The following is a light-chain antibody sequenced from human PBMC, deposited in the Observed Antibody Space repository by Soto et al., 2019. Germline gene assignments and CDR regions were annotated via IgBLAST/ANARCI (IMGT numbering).Light chain of an antibody. CDR1: QTLSPNY. J-gene: IGKJ5*01. V-gene: IGKV3-20*01. Sequence: DIVLTQSPGTLSLSPGERATLSCRASQTLSPNYLAWCQQKPGHPPRLLIYGSSKRATGIPDRFSGSGSGTAFTLTFSRLEPDDFGAYFCQQYSALPMTFGQGTRLEIK. CDR2: GSS. CDR3: QQYSALPMT.